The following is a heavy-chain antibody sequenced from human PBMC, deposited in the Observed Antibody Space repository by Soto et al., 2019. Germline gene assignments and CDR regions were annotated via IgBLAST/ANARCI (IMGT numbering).Heavy chain of an antibody. Sequence: GESLKISCKGSGYSFTSYWIGWVRQMPGKGLEWMGIIYPGDSDTRYSPSFQGQVTISADKSISTAYLQWSSLKASDTAMYYCAITRDYDILTGPYNWFDPWGQGTLVTVSS. V-gene: IGHV5-51*01. CDR1: GYSFTSYW. D-gene: IGHD3-9*01. J-gene: IGHJ5*02. CDR3: AITRDYDILTGPYNWFDP. CDR2: IYPGDSDT.